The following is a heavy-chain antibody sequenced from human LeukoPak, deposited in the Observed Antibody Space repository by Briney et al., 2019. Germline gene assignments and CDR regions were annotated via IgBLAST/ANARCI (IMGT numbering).Heavy chain of an antibody. J-gene: IGHJ4*02. CDR3: ARHHSYSGSYFFDY. CDR2: IYSSGIT. Sequence: SETLSLTCTVAGGSISSNIHYWDWIRQPPGRGLEWIGSIYSSGITYYNSSLKSRVTIFVDTSKNQFSLNLSSVTAADTAVYYCARHHSYSGSYFFDYWGQGSLVTVSS. D-gene: IGHD1-26*01. V-gene: IGHV4-39*01. CDR1: GGSISSNIHY.